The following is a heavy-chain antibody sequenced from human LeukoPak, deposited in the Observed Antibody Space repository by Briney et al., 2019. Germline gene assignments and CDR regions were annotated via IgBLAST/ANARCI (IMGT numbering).Heavy chain of an antibody. D-gene: IGHD6-19*01. CDR3: AKRISGWYYSDY. CDR1: GFTFSAYA. V-gene: IGHV3-23*01. Sequence: GESLRLSCAASGFTFSAYAMSWVRQAPGKGLEWVSAITGSGASTYYADSVKGRFTISRDNSENTLYLQMNSLRAEDTAVYYCAKRISGWYYSDYWGQGTLVTVSS. CDR2: ITGSGAST. J-gene: IGHJ4*02.